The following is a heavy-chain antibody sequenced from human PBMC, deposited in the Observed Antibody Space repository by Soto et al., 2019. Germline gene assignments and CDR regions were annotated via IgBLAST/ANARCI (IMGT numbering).Heavy chain of an antibody. CDR3: ARVTDPVVTASTPFDH. V-gene: IGHV4-31*11. CDR1: GASITSGGHY. Sequence: TLSPSCAVSGASITSGGHYWAWIREHPGKGLEWIGYMFHSGSTHYNPSLKSRISISVDTSKNQFSLKLSSVTAADTAVYYCARVTDPVVTASTPFDHWGQGALVTVSS. CDR2: MFHSGST. J-gene: IGHJ4*02. D-gene: IGHD2-21*02.